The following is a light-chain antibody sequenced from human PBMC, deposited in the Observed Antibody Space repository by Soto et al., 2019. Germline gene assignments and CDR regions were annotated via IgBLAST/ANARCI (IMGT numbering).Light chain of an antibody. J-gene: IGLJ3*02. CDR3: WSYTSSDNWV. CDR2: EVN. V-gene: IGLV2-14*01. Sequence: QSALTQPASLSGSPGQSITISCTGTSSDIGAYDYVSWFQQHPGKAPKLMISEVNNRPSGVSNRFSGSKSGNTAYLTISGLQVEDEAEYYCWSYTSSDNWVFGGGTKLTVL. CDR1: SSDIGAYDY.